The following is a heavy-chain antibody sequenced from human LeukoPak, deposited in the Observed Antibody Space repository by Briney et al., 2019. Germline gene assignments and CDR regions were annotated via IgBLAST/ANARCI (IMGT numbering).Heavy chain of an antibody. J-gene: IGHJ4*02. D-gene: IGHD6-13*01. CDR2: IYYSGST. V-gene: IGHV4-59*12. CDR1: GGSISNYY. CDR3: SKGGIAAADLAFFDY. Sequence: SETLSLTCTVSGGSISNYYWSWIRQPPGKGLEWIGYIYYSGSTNYNSSLKSRVTMSVDTSRNQFSLNLSSVTAADTAVYYCSKGGIAAADLAFFDYWRQGTLVTVSS.